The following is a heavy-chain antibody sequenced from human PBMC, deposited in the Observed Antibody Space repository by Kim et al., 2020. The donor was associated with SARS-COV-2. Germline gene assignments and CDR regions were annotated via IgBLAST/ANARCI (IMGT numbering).Heavy chain of an antibody. Sequence: ASVKVSCKASGYTFTSYFLHWVRQAPGQGLEWMGIINPSGGSTTYAPKFQDRVTMTTDMSTSTLYMELSSLTSDDTGVYYCARGWLRLKFDYWGQGTPVT. CDR1: GYTFTSYF. J-gene: IGHJ4*02. CDR3: ARGWLRLKFDY. CDR2: INPSGGST. V-gene: IGHV1-46*01. D-gene: IGHD5-12*01.